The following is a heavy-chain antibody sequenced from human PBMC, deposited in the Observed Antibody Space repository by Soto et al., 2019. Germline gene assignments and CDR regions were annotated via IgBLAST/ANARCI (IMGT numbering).Heavy chain of an antibody. J-gene: IGHJ5*02. D-gene: IGHD3-16*02. Sequence: SETLSLTCAVSGGSISSGGYSWSWIRQPPGKGLEWIGYIYHSGSTYYNPSLKSRVTISVDRSQNQFSLKLSSVTAADTAMYYCVRVNGLRLGEVSWGGPNWFDPWGQGTLVTVSS. CDR2: IYHSGST. V-gene: IGHV4-30-2*01. CDR3: VRVNGLRLGEVSWGGPNWFDP. CDR1: GGSISSGGYS.